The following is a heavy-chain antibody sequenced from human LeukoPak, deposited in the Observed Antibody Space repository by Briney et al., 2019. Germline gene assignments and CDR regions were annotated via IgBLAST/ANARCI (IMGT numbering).Heavy chain of an antibody. CDR2: IIPIFGTA. J-gene: IGHJ4*02. CDR3: ARGGTMVRGVIFTYYFDY. V-gene: IGHV1-69*13. CDR1: GGTFSSYA. D-gene: IGHD3-10*01. Sequence: GASVKVSCKASGGTFSSYAISWVRQAPGQGLEWMGGIIPIFGTANYAQKFQGRVTITADESTSTAYMELSSLRSEDTAVYYCARGGTMVRGVIFTYYFDYWAREPWSPSPQ.